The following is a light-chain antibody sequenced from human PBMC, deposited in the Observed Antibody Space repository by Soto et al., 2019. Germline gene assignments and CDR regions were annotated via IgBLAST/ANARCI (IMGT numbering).Light chain of an antibody. Sequence: DIQMTQSPATLSASVGDRVTITCRASQSLSGWLAWYQQKPGKAPKLLIYDASSLESGVPSRFSGSGSGTEFALTISSLQPDDFATYYCQQYNIYPWTFGQGTKVDIK. CDR2: DAS. J-gene: IGKJ1*01. V-gene: IGKV1-5*01. CDR3: QQYNIYPWT. CDR1: QSLSGW.